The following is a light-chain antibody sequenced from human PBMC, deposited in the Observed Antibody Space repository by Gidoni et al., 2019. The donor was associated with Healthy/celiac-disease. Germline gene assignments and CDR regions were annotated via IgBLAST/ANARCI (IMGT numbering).Light chain of an antibody. Sequence: DIVMTQSPDSLPVSLGERATINCKSSQSVLYSSNNKNYLAWYQQKPGQPPKRLIYWASTRESGVPDRFSGSGSGTDFTLTISSLQAEDVAVYYCQQYYSTPYTFGQGTKLEIK. CDR3: QQYYSTPYT. V-gene: IGKV4-1*01. CDR2: WAS. J-gene: IGKJ2*01. CDR1: QSVLYSSNNKNY.